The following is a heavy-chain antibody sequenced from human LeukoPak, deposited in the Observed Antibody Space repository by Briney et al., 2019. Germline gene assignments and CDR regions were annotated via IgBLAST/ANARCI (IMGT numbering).Heavy chain of an antibody. CDR3: ARGGSFVLMGG. J-gene: IGHJ4*02. CDR2: INPSGGST. Sequence: ASVKVFCKASGYTFTSYYMRWVRQAPGQGLEWMGIINPSGGSTSYAQKFQGRVTMTRDTSTSTVYMELSSLRSEDTAVYYCARGGSFVLMGGWGQGTLVTVSS. CDR1: GYTFTSYY. V-gene: IGHV1-46*01. D-gene: IGHD2-8*01.